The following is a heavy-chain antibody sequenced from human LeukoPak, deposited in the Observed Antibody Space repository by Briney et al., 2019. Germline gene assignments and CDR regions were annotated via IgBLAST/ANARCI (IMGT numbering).Heavy chain of an antibody. V-gene: IGHV3-23*01. CDR1: GFPSISYA. D-gene: IGHD3-9*01. CDR3: ARDYPGDWLTCEAYFDY. J-gene: IGHJ4*02. Sequence: GGSLRLSCSASGFPSISYAVIWVRQAPGKGLEWVSSISGSGDNTDYADSVKGRFTISRDNSKNTLYVQMNSLRAEDTAIYYCARDYPGDWLTCEAYFDYWGQGTLVTVSS. CDR2: ISGSGDNT.